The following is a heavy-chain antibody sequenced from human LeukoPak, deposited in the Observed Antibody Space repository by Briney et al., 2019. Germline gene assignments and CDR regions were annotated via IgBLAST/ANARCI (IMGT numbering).Heavy chain of an antibody. CDR3: ARDNYYDSSGYYSY. CDR1: GGTFSSYA. Sequence: SVKVSCKASGGTFSSYAISWVRQAPGQGLEWMGGIIPIFGTANYAQKFQGRVTMTTDTSTSTAYMELRSLRSDDTAVYYCARDNYYDSSGYYSYWGQGTLVTVSS. D-gene: IGHD3-22*01. V-gene: IGHV1-69*05. J-gene: IGHJ4*02. CDR2: IIPIFGTA.